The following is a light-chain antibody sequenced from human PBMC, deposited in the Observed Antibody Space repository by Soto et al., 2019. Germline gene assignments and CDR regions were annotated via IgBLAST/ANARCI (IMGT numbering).Light chain of an antibody. J-gene: IGLJ3*02. CDR2: GNS. CDR1: SSNIGASYA. V-gene: IGLV1-40*01. Sequence: QSVLTQPPSVSGAPGQRVTISCTRSSSNIGASYAVHWYQQLPGTAPKLLIYGNSNRPSGVPDRFSGSKSGTSASLAITGLQAEDEADYYCQSYDSSLSGSVFGGGTKVTVL. CDR3: QSYDSSLSGSV.